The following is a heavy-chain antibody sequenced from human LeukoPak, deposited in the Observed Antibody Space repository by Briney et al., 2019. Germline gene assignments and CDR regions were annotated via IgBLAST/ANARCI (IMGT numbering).Heavy chain of an antibody. CDR3: AKDRPPAYFYYSGSGSLMPLLFDY. CDR2: SSDSGGST. CDR1: GFTFSSYA. J-gene: IGHJ4*02. D-gene: IGHD3-10*01. Sequence: GGSLRLTCAASGFTFSSYAMSWVRQAPGKGLEWISASSDSGGSTYYADSMKGRFTISRDNSKNTLYLQMNSLRAEDTAVYYCAKDRPPAYFYYSGSGSLMPLLFDYWGQGTLVTVSS. V-gene: IGHV3-23*01.